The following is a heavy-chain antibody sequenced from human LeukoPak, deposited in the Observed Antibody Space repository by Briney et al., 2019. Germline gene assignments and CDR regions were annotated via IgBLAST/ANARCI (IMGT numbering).Heavy chain of an antibody. D-gene: IGHD6-13*01. Sequence: GGSLRLSCAASGFSFSSHAMHWVRQAPGKGLEWVAFISYDGSTKTYADSVKGRFTTSRDISLHLQMNSLRAEDTAVYYCAKDEYSSSWPPNFDYWGQGTLVTVSS. CDR3: AKDEYSSSWPPNFDY. V-gene: IGHV3-30*02. J-gene: IGHJ4*02. CDR2: ISYDGSTK. CDR1: GFSFSSHA.